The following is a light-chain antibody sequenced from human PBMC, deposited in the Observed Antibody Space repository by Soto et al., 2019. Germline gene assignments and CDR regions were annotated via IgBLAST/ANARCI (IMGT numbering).Light chain of an antibody. Sequence: QSALTQPPSASGSPGQSVTISCTGTSSDVGGYNYVSWYQQHPGKAPKLMIYEVDKRPSGVPDRFFGSKSGNTASLTVSGLQAEDEADYYCSSYAGSNNVVFGGGTKVTVL. J-gene: IGLJ2*01. CDR3: SSYAGSNNVV. V-gene: IGLV2-8*01. CDR1: SSDVGGYNY. CDR2: EVD.